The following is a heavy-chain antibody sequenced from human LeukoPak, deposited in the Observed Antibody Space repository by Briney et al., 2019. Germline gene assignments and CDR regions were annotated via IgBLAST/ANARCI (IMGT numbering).Heavy chain of an antibody. CDR1: GGSISSYY. CDR3: ARLGIAAAGTYYYYMDV. D-gene: IGHD6-13*01. J-gene: IGHJ6*03. Sequence: SETLSLTCTVSGGSISSYYWSWIRQPAGKGLEWIGRIYTSGSTNYNPSLKSRVTISVDTSKNQFSLKLSSVTAADTAVYYCARLGIAAAGTYYYYMDVWGKGTTVTVSS. V-gene: IGHV4-4*07. CDR2: IYTSGST.